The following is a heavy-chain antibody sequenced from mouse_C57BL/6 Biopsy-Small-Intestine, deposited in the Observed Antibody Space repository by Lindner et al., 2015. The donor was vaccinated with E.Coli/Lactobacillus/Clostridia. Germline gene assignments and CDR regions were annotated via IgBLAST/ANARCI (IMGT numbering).Heavy chain of an antibody. CDR2: IYPRSGNT. V-gene: IGHV1-81*01. Sequence: VQLQESGAELARPGASVKLSCKASGYTFTSYGISWVKQRTGQGLEWIGEIYPRSGNTYYNEKFKGKATLTADKSSSTAYVELRSLTSEDSAVYFCARDYYGSSRFDYWGQGTTLTVSS. D-gene: IGHD1-1*01. CDR1: GYTFTSYG. CDR3: ARDYYGSSRFDY. J-gene: IGHJ2*01.